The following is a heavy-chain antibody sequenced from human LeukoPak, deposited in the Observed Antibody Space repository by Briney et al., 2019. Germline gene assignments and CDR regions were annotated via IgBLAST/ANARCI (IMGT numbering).Heavy chain of an antibody. V-gene: IGHV6-1*01. CDR3: ARVEAPGGGDEYWFDP. J-gene: IGHJ5*02. CDR2: TYYRSKWYN. Sequence: QTLSLTCAISGDSVSSNSAAWNWIRQSPSRGLEWLGRTYYRSKWYNDYAVSVKSRITINPDTSKNQFSLQLNSVTPEDTAVYYCARVEAPGGGDEYWFDPWGQGTLVTVYS. CDR1: GDSVSSNSAA. D-gene: IGHD5-24*01.